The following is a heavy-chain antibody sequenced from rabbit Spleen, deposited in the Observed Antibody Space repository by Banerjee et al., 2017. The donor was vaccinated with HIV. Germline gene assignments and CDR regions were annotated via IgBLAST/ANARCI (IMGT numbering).Heavy chain of an antibody. J-gene: IGHJ6*01. V-gene: IGHV1S40*01. D-gene: IGHD8-1*01. CDR3: ARDTGSSFSSYGMDL. Sequence: QSLEESGGDLVKPGGTLTLTCTASGFSFSSRDYMCWVRQAPGKGLEWISCIADGSSAFAFYATWAKGRFTISKTSSTTVTLQMTSLTVADTATYFCARDTGSSFSSYGMDLWGQGTLVTVS. CDR2: IADGSSAFA. CDR1: GFSFSSRDY.